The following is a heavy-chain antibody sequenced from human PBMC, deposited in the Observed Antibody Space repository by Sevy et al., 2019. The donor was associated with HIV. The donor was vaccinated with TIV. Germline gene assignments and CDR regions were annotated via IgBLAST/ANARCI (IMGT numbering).Heavy chain of an antibody. CDR3: AKFPQAAYDFVWGSYRYNVYYFDF. J-gene: IGHJ4*02. Sequence: GVSLRLSCAASGFTFSSYAMTWVRQAPGKGLEWVSGISGGGDSTYYADSVKGRFTISRDNSKNTLYLQMNSLRAEDTAVYYCAKFPQAAYDFVWGSYRYNVYYFDFWGQGTLVTVSS. CDR1: GFTFSSYA. V-gene: IGHV3-23*01. D-gene: IGHD3-16*02. CDR2: ISGGGDST.